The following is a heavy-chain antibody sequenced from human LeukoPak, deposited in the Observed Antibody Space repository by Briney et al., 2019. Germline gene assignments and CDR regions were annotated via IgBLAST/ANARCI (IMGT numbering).Heavy chain of an antibody. CDR2: IKQDGSEK. CDR3: AKTGRPNSSGWYRWFDP. D-gene: IGHD6-19*01. CDR1: GFTFSSYW. V-gene: IGHV3-7*03. Sequence: GGSLRLSCAASGFTFSSYWMSWVRQAPGKGLEWVANIKQDGSEKYYVDSVKGRFTISRDNAKNSLYLQMNSLRAEDTAVYYCAKTGRPNSSGWYRWFDPWGQGTLVTVSS. J-gene: IGHJ5*02.